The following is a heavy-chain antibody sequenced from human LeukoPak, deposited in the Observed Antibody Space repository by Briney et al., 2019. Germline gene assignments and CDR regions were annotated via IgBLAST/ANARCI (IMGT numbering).Heavy chain of an antibody. CDR1: GFPFSSKW. V-gene: IGHV3-7*01. CDR2: IKQDGSEK. J-gene: IGHJ6*03. Sequence: GGSLRLSCAASGFPFSSKWMTWVRQAPGKGLEWVANIKQDGSEKYYVDSVKGRFTIFRDNAKNSLYLQMNSLRAEDTAVYYCTRDARIQVWLVSALGYYYYMDVWGKGTTVTVSS. D-gene: IGHD5-18*01. CDR3: TRDARIQVWLVSALGYYYYMDV.